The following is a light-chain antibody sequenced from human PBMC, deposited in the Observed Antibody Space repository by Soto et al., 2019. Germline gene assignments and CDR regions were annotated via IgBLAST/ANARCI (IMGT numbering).Light chain of an antibody. CDR3: QQYNKWPLT. J-gene: IGKJ1*01. CDR1: QIVSID. V-gene: IGKV3-15*01. CDR2: GAS. Sequence: EIVMTQSPAALSVSPGERSTLSGRASQIVSIDLAWYQQTPGQAPRLLIYGASTRATGIPVRFSGSASGTDFTLTISSLQSEDFTVYYCQQYNKWPLTFGQGTKVDIK.